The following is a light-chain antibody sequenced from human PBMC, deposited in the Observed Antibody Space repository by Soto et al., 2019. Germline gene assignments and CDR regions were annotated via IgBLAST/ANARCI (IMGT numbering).Light chain of an antibody. V-gene: IGKV3-15*01. J-gene: IGKJ2*01. CDR1: ESVSSN. CDR2: GAS. Sequence: EIVLTQSPATLSSFPGERATVSCRASESVSSNLAWYQQKAGQAPRLLIYGASTRATGIPARFSGSGSGTEFTLTISTLQSEDVAIYYCQQYNSWPPYTFGQGTKVDIK. CDR3: QQYNSWPPYT.